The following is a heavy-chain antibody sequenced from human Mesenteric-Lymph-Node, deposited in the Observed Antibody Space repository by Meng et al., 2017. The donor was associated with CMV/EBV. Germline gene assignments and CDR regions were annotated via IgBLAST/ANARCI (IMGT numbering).Heavy chain of an antibody. J-gene: IGHJ4*02. D-gene: IGHD3-16*01. V-gene: IGHV3-23*01. CDR2: ISESGRST. Sequence: GESLKIYCKGSADSFTDYWIGWVRQMPGKGLEWVSVISESGRSTYYGDSVKGRFTISRDNSKNTLFLQMNSLRAEDSAVYYCAKHPVGDWGQGTLVTVSS. CDR3: AKHPVGD. CDR1: ADSFTDYW.